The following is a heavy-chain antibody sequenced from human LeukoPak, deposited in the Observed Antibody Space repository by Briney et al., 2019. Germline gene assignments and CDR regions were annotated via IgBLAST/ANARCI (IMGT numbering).Heavy chain of an antibody. J-gene: IGHJ3*01. CDR3: ARDWTSDN. V-gene: IGHV3-64*02. D-gene: IGHD2-2*01. CDR1: GFTFSSYW. Sequence: GGSLRLSCAASGFTFSSYWMHWVRQAPGKGLEYVSAISSNGGSTYYADSVKGRFTISRDNSKDTLYLQMGSLRAEDMAVYYCARDWTSDNWGQGTKVIVSS. CDR2: ISSNGGST.